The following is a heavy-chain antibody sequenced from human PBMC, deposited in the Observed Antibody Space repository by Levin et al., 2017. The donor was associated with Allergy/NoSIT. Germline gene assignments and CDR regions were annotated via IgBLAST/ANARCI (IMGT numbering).Heavy chain of an antibody. D-gene: IGHD2-15*01. CDR1: GFSFSDHY. V-gene: IGHV3-72*01. CDR3: ARERYCGGGNCDAHFDH. J-gene: IGHJ4*02. Sequence: PGGSLRLSCAASGFSFSDHYMDWVRQAPGKGLEWVGRIRNKANSYTTEYAASVKGRFTISRNDSENSLFLQTNSLKTEDTAVYYCARERYCGGGNCDAHFDHWGQGTLVTVSS. CDR2: IRNKANSYTT.